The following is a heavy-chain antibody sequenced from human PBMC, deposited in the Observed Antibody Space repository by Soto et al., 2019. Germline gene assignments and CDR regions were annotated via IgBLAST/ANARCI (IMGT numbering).Heavy chain of an antibody. CDR3: VRAPFPAGTHTNNAFDI. D-gene: IGHD3-10*01. V-gene: IGHV3-53*01. J-gene: IGHJ3*02. CDR1: GFAASGNY. Sequence: GGSLRLSCAASGFAASGNYMTWVRQPPRKGLEWVSVIHTDGTTFYADSTKGRFTISRDTSKNTVSLHMTNLRVDDTAVYYCVRAPFPAGTHTNNAFDIWGQGTMVTVS. CDR2: IHTDGTT.